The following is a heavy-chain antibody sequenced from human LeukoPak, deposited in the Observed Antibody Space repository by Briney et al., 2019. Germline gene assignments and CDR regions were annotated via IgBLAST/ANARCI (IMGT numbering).Heavy chain of an antibody. J-gene: IGHJ3*02. CDR1: GYTFTGYY. CDR2: INPNSGGT. D-gene: IGHD2-2*01. CDR3: ARLIVVVPAAHDAFDI. V-gene: IGHV1-2*02. Sequence: ASVKVSCKASGYTFTGYYMHWVRRAPGQGLEWMGWINPNSGGTNYAQKFQGRVTMTRDTSISTAYMELSRLRSDDTAVYYCARLIVVVPAAHDAFDIWGQGTMVTVSS.